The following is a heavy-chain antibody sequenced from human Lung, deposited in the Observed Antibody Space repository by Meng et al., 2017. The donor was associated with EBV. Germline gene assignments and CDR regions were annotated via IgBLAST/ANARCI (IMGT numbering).Heavy chain of an antibody. Sequence: QVQFVEFGGGLVKSGGSLRLSCVASGFTFSDYYMTWIRQAPGKGLEWLSYISSRGGYTDSADSVKGRFTISRDNAKNSVYLQMNSLRPDDTAVYYCARAHGLNDYWGLGTLVTVSS. CDR2: ISSRGGYT. J-gene: IGHJ4*02. CDR1: GFTFSDYY. CDR3: ARAHGLNDY. V-gene: IGHV3-11*05. D-gene: IGHD5-24*01.